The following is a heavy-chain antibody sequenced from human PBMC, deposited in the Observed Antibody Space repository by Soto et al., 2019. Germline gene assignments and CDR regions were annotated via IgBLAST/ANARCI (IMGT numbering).Heavy chain of an antibody. Sequence: QVQLVESGGGVVQPGKSLRLSCAASGFTFSSYGMHWVRQAPGKGLEWVAVIWNDGSNKYYAESVKGRFTISRDNSQKTLYLQMNSLRAEDTAVYYCARGYGASPFDKWGQGSLVTVSS. CDR3: ARGYGASPFDK. CDR2: IWNDGSNK. J-gene: IGHJ4*02. CDR1: GFTFSSYG. D-gene: IGHD4-17*01. V-gene: IGHV3-33*08.